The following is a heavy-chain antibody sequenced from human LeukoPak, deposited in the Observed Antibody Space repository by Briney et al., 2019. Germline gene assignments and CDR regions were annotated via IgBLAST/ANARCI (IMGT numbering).Heavy chain of an antibody. J-gene: IGHJ4*02. D-gene: IGHD3-10*01. CDR2: TYTSGST. CDR3: AGGATMVRGVIPTPDY. V-gene: IGHV4-4*07. CDR1: GGSISSYY. Sequence: SETLPLTCTVSGGSISSYYWSWIRQPAGKGLEWIGRTYTSGSTNYNPSLKRRVTISVDTSRNHFSLKLSSVTAADTAVYYCAGGATMVRGVIPTPDYWGQGTLVTVSS.